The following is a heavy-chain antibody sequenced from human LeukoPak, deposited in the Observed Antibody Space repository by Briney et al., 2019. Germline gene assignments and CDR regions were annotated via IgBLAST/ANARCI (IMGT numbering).Heavy chain of an antibody. Sequence: AGESLRLSCAASGFTFSSYWMHWARQAPGKGLVWVSRINSDGSSTSYADSVKGRFTISRDNAKNTLYLQMNSLRAEDTAVYYCARDQLQYYYDSSDHWGQGTLVTVSS. D-gene: IGHD3-22*01. V-gene: IGHV3-74*01. CDR2: INSDGSST. CDR1: GFTFSSYW. J-gene: IGHJ4*02. CDR3: ARDQLQYYYDSSDH.